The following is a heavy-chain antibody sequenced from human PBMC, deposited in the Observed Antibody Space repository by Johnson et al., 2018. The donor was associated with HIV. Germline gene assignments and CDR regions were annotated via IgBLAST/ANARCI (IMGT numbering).Heavy chain of an antibody. D-gene: IGHD2-15*01. Sequence: QVQLVESVGGVVQPGRSLRLSCAASGFTFSRYAMHWVRQAPGKGLEWVAVISYHGTNKYYADSVKGRFTISRDKSKNTLYLQLNSLRAEDTAVYHCARERYGSQAIDAFDIWGQGTMVTVSS. J-gene: IGHJ3*02. CDR2: ISYHGTNK. CDR3: ARERYGSQAIDAFDI. CDR1: GFTFSRYA. V-gene: IGHV3-30-3*01.